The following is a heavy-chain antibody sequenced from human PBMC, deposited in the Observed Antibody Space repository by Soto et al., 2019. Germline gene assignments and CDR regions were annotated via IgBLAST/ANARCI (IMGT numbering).Heavy chain of an antibody. CDR2: ISADKGDT. Sequence: QVQLVQSGAEVRKPGASVKVSCKASGYTFSSYGMNWVRQAPGQGLEWMGWISADKGDTDYAQKVXGXAXLXXDTSTSTAYMELRSLKSDDTAVYYCASGVLYLSYYKYGMDVWGQGTTVTVS. V-gene: IGHV1-18*01. CDR1: GYTFSSYG. CDR3: ASGVLYLSYYKYGMDV. D-gene: IGHD2-8*01. J-gene: IGHJ6*02.